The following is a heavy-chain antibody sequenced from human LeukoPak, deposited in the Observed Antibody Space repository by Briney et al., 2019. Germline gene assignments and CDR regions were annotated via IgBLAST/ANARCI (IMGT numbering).Heavy chain of an antibody. CDR1: GDSISSYY. CDR3: ARVFDRSYRLDI. CDR2: IYYSGST. J-gene: IGHJ3*02. Sequence: PSETLSLTCTVSGDSISSYYWGWIRQPPGKGLEWIGSIYYSGSTYYNPSLKSRVTISVDTSKNQFSLKLSSVTAADTAVYYCARVFDRSYRLDIWGQGTMVTVSS. V-gene: IGHV4-39*07. D-gene: IGHD3-10*01.